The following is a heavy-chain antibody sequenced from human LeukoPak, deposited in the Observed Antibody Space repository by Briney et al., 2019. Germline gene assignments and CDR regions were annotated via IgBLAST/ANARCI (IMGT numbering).Heavy chain of an antibody. CDR3: ARERIGDGYNYAY. Sequence: PGGSLRLSCAASEFTFSNYNMNWVRQAPGKGLEWVSSISRSSSYIYHADSVKGRFTISRDNSKNTLYLRMNSLRAEDTAVYYCARERIGDGYNYAYWGQGTLVTVSS. D-gene: IGHD5-24*01. V-gene: IGHV3-21*04. J-gene: IGHJ4*02. CDR2: ISRSSSYI. CDR1: EFTFSNYN.